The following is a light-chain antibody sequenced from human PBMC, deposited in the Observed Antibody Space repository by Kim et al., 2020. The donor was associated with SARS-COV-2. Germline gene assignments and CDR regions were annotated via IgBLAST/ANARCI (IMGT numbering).Light chain of an antibody. Sequence: VSVALGQTAWITCWVNNIGGKNVHWYQQKPGQVPVLVIYKHSNRPSGIPERFSGANSGNTATLTIGRAQAGDEADYYCQVWDSSSLFGGGTQLTVL. CDR3: QVWDSSSL. V-gene: IGLV3-9*01. CDR1: NIGGKN. CDR2: KHS. J-gene: IGLJ2*01.